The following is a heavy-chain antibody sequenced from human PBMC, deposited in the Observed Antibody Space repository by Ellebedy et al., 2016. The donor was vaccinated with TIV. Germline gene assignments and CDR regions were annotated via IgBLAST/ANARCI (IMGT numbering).Heavy chain of an antibody. D-gene: IGHD3-16*02. Sequence: GESLKISCAASGFGFSSYLMSWVRPLPGKGLEWVANIKPDGSETKYVDSVRGRFTISRDNANNTLYLQMTSLRAEDTAVYFCAKDYRWGQGILVTVSS. CDR2: IKPDGSET. V-gene: IGHV3-7*03. J-gene: IGHJ4*02. CDR3: AKDYR. CDR1: GFGFSSYL.